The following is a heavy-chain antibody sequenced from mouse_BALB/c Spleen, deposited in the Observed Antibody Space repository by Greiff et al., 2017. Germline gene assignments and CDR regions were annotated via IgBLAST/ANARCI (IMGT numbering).Heavy chain of an antibody. Sequence: VQLQQSGAELVRPGTSVKISCKASGYTFTNYWLGWVKQRPGPGLEWIGDIYPGGGYTNYNEKFKGKATLTADTSSSTAYMQLSSLTSEDSAVYFCATFITTNYFDYWGQGTTLTVSS. V-gene: IGHV1-63*02. CDR2: IYPGGGYT. CDR1: GYTFTNYW. J-gene: IGHJ2*01. D-gene: IGHD1-2*01. CDR3: ATFITTNYFDY.